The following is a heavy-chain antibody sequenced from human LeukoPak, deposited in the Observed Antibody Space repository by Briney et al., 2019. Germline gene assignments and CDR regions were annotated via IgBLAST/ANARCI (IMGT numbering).Heavy chain of an antibody. CDR2: ISAYNGNT. J-gene: IGHJ6*02. D-gene: IGHD2-15*01. V-gene: IGHV1-18*01. CDR3: ATSATVVAVAATSYYYGMDV. CDR1: GYTFTSYD. Sequence: ASVKVSCKASGYTFTSYDFTWVRQAPGQGLEWMGWISAYNGNTNYAQKLQGRVTMTTDTSTSTAYMELRSLRSDDTAVYYCATSATVVAVAATSYYYGMDVWGQGTTVTVSS.